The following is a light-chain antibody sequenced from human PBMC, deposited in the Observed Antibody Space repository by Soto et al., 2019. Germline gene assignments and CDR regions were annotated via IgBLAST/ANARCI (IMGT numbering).Light chain of an antibody. J-gene: IGKJ2*02. CDR3: HQCGSSRCT. Sequence: ETVLTQSPGTLSLSPGERATLSCRASQSVTIRYLAWFQQKPGQAPRLLIYGVSNRASGIPDRFSGSVSGTDFTLTISRVEPEDFAVYYCHQCGSSRCTFGQGTKLEIK. CDR1: QSVTIRY. V-gene: IGKV3-20*01. CDR2: GVS.